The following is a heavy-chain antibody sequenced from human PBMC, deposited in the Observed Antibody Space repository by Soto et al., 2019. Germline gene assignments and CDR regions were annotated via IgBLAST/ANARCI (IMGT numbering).Heavy chain of an antibody. CDR3: ARVGGGLASLGYYGMDV. CDR2: MNPNTGNT. D-gene: IGHD3-10*01. J-gene: IGHJ6*02. CDR1: GYPFTDHD. Sequence: GASVKVSCKASGYPFTDHDINWVRQATGQGLEWMGWMNPNTGNTRYAQQFQGRLTMTRDTSISTAFMELSRLKSDDTAVYYCARVGGGLASLGYYGMDVWGQGTTVTVSS. V-gene: IGHV1-8*01.